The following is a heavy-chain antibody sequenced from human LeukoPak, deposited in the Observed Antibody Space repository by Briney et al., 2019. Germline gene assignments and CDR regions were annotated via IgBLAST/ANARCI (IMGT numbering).Heavy chain of an antibody. J-gene: IGHJ4*02. CDR2: IYYSGST. Sequence: PSETLSLTCAVYGGSFSGYYWSWIRQHPGKGLEWIGSIYYSGSTYYNSSLKSRVTISVDTSKNQFSLKLSSVTAADTAVYYCASLRERSYYTRGFDYWGQGSLVTVSS. CDR1: GGSFSGYY. V-gene: IGHV4-34*01. CDR3: ASLRERSYYTRGFDY. D-gene: IGHD5-18*01.